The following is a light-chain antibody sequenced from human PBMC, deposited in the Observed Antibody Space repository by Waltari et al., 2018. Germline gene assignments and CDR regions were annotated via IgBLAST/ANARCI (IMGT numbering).Light chain of an antibody. Sequence: DTVMTQTPLPLSVTPEPPASTSCTSSSSLRSTDGKTYLYWYLQKPGQSPQLLIYEVSVRFSGVPDRFSGSGSGTDVTLKISRVEAEDVGIYYCMQATHIPYTFGQGTKLQIK. CDR2: EVS. J-gene: IGKJ2*01. CDR3: MQATHIPYT. V-gene: IGKV2-29*02. CDR1: SSLRSTDGKTY.